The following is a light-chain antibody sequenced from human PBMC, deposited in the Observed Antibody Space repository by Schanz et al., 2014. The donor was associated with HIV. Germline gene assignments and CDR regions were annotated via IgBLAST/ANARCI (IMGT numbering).Light chain of an antibody. Sequence: QSVLTQPPSASGTPGQRVTISCSGISSKLGQNLISWYQHLPGTAPKLLIYNDNRRPSGVPDRFSGSKSGTAASLAISGLQAEDEADYYCCSSGGSYTYVFGTGTKLTVL. CDR1: SSKLGQNL. J-gene: IGLJ1*01. CDR3: CSSGGSYTYV. CDR2: NDN. V-gene: IGLV1-44*01.